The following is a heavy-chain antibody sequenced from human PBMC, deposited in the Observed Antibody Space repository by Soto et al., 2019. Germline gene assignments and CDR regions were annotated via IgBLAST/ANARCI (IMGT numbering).Heavy chain of an antibody. D-gene: IGHD6-13*01. CDR3: AGDLQQLFGGWFDP. CDR1: GPSISSYY. V-gene: IGHV4-59*01. J-gene: IGHJ5*02. Sequence: PSETLSPTCTVSGPSISSYYWSWIRQPPGKGLEWIGYIYYSGSTNYNPSLKSRVTISVDTSKNQFSLKLSSVTAADTAVYYCAGDLQQLFGGWFDPWGQGTLVTVSS. CDR2: IYYSGST.